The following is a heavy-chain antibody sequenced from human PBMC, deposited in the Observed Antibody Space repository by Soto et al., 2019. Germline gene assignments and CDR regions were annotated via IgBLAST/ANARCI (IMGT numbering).Heavy chain of an antibody. V-gene: IGHV1-69*12. Sequence: QVQLMQSGAEVKKPGSSVKVSCKASGGTFSTSAISWVRQALGEGLEWVGGIMPVFATPDYAQKFQGRVTTSADESTTTAYLELTSLTTDDTAVYYCARDKDRQQLGGNYYYILDVWGQGTAITVSS. CDR3: ARDKDRQQLGGNYYYILDV. CDR1: GGTFSTSA. CDR2: IMPVFATP. J-gene: IGHJ6*02. D-gene: IGHD3-3*02.